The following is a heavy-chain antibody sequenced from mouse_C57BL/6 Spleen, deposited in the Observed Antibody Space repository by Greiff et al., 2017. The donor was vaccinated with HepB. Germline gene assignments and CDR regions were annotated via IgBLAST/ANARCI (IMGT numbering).Heavy chain of an antibody. CDR1: GYTFTSYD. CDR2: IYPRDGST. D-gene: IGHD1-1*01. V-gene: IGHV1-85*01. CDR3: ARGPIPHYYGRGYFDV. Sequence: VQLQQSGPELVKPGASVKLSCKASGYTFTSYDINWVKPRPGPGLEWIGWIYPRDGSTKYNEKFKGKATLTVDTSSSTAYMERHSLTSEDSAVYCWARGPIPHYYGRGYFDVWGTGTTVTVSS. J-gene: IGHJ1*03.